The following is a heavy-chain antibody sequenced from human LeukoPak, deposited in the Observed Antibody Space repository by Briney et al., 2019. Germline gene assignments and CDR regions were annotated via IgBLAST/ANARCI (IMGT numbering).Heavy chain of an antibody. V-gene: IGHV1-2*02. CDR1: GYTFTGYY. D-gene: IGHD5-24*01. CDR3: ARDRIATTRGDYGLDV. Sequence: ASVKVSCKASGYTFTGYYLHWVRQAPGQGLEWMGWINPNSGDTYYAQKFQGRVTMTRDTSISTAYMELSRLRSDDTAVYFCARDRIATTRGDYGLDVWGQGTTVTVSS. J-gene: IGHJ6*02. CDR2: INPNSGDT.